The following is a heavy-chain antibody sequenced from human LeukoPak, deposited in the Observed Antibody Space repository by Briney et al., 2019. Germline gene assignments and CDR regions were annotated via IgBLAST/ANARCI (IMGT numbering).Heavy chain of an antibody. CDR1: GGSFSSDNW. CDR3: CHFPKYSSGWSDEDY. J-gene: IGHJ4*02. V-gene: IGHV4-4*02. D-gene: IGHD6-19*01. Sequence: PSETLSLTCAVSGGSFSSDNWWSWVRQSPGKGLEWIGEVFHSGSTNYNPSFKSRVTISVDKSKRQFSLRLSSVTAADTAIYYCCHFPKYSSGWSDEDYWGQGTLVAVSP. CDR2: VFHSGST.